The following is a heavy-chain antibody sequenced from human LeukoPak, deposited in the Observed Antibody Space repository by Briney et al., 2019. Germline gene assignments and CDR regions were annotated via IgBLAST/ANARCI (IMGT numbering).Heavy chain of an antibody. V-gene: IGHV4-59*12. CDR3: ARRDSSSWLSQH. CDR1: GGSISSYY. D-gene: IGHD6-13*01. CDR2: IYYSGST. J-gene: IGHJ1*01. Sequence: SETLSLTCSVSGGSISSYYWSWIRQPPGKGLEWIGYIYYSGSTNYNPSLKSRVTISVDKSKNHFSLKLSSVTAADTAVYYCARRDSSSWLSQHWGQGTLVTVSS.